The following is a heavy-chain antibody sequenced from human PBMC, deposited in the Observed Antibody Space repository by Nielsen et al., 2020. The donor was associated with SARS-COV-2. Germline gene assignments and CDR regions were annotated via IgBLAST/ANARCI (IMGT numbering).Heavy chain of an antibody. CDR1: GFTFSNFA. D-gene: IGHD6-19*01. CDR3: TRRVAGGTMDV. CDR2: IGVSGGGT. J-gene: IGHJ6*02. V-gene: IGHV3-23*01. Sequence: GESLKISCAASGFTFSNFAMNWVRQAPGKGLEWVSTIGVSGGGTYYADSLKGRFTISRDNSKNTLYLQMNILGADDTAIYYCTRRVAGGTMDVWGQGTTVTVSS.